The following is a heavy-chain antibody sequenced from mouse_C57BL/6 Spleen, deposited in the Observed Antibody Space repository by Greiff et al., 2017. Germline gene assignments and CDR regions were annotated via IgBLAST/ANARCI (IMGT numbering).Heavy chain of an antibody. CDR2: IDPSDSYT. Sequence: QVQLQQPGAELVKPGASVKLSCKASGYTFTSYWMQWVKQRPGQGLEWIGEIDPSDSYTNYNQKFKGKATLTVDTSSSTAYMQLSSLTSEDSAVXYCARRDPRTGYFDYWGQGTTLTVSS. CDR3: ARRDPRTGYFDY. J-gene: IGHJ2*01. D-gene: IGHD3-1*01. CDR1: GYTFTSYW. V-gene: IGHV1-50*01.